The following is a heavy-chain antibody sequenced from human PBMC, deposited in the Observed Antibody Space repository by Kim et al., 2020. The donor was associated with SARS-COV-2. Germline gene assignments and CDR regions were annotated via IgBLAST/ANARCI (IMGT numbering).Heavy chain of an antibody. CDR1: GFTFSDYY. V-gene: IGHV3-11*01. J-gene: IGHJ6*04. CDR2: ITSSGSNI. CDR3: ARDGGYREGDV. Sequence: GGSLRLSCASSGFTFSDYYISWIRQVPGKGLEWVSYITSSGSNIYYADSVKGRFTMSRDNAKNSLYLQMNSLRAEDTAVYYCARDGGYREGDVWGKGTMVTVSS. D-gene: IGHD3-16*02.